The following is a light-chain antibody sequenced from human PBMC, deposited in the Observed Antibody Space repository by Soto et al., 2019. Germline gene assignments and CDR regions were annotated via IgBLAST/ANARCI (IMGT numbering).Light chain of an antibody. Sequence: EIVLTQSPGTLSLSPGERATLSCRASQSLTSRYFAWYQQKPGQAPRLLIYGASSRAAGIPDRFSGSGSEADFTLTITRLEPEGFAVYYCQQYGRSLTFGPGTKVDIK. CDR2: GAS. CDR3: QQYGRSLT. CDR1: QSLTSRY. V-gene: IGKV3-20*01. J-gene: IGKJ3*01.